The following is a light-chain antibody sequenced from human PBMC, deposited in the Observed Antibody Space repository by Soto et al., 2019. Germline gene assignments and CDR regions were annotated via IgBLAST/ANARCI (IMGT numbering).Light chain of an antibody. CDR2: GAS. CDR1: QSVASS. CDR3: QQYHCCPIT. J-gene: IGKJ5*01. V-gene: IGKV3-15*01. Sequence: RVITQSPATRSASTGERVTLSCRASQSVASSVAWYQQKPGQAPRLILYGASTRASGFPARFGGSGSGTEFTLTISSLQSEDFAVYLCQQYHCCPITFGQGTRLEIK.